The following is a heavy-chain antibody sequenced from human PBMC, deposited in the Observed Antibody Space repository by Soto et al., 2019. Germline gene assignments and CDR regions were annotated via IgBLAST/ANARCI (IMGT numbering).Heavy chain of an antibody. CDR2: ISSSSSYI. V-gene: IGHV3-21*01. CDR3: AREPPLTYSSGWLDY. D-gene: IGHD6-19*01. Sequence: GGSLRLSCAASGFTFSSYSMNWVRQAPGKGLEWVSSISSSSSYIYYADSVKGRFTISRDNAKNSLYLQMNSLRAEDTAVYYCAREPPLTYSSGWLDYWGQGTLVTVSS. CDR1: GFTFSSYS. J-gene: IGHJ4*02.